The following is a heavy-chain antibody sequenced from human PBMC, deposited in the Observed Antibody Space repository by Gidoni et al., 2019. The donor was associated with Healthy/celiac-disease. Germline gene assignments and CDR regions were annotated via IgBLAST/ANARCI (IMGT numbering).Heavy chain of an antibody. V-gene: IGHV4-34*01. CDR1: GGSFSGYY. D-gene: IGHD6-19*01. CDR3: ARGRIAVTKCYFDY. CDR2: INHSGST. J-gene: IGHJ4*02. Sequence: QVQLQQWGAGLLKPSETLSLTCAVYGGSFSGYYWSWIRQPPGKGLEWIGEINHSGSTNYNPSLKSRVTISVDTSKNQFSLKLSSVTAADTAVYYCARGRIAVTKCYFDYWGQGTLVTVSS.